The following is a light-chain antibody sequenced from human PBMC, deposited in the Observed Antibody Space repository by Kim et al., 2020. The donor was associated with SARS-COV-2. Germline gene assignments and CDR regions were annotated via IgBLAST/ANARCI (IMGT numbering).Light chain of an antibody. CDR3: SVWDSSLSAVV. V-gene: IGLV10-54*01. CDR2: RTN. J-gene: IGLJ2*01. Sequence: QAGLTQPPSVSKGLRQTATLTCTGDNYNVGNQGAAWLQQHQGHPPKLLFYRTNNRPSGISERFSASRSGNTASLTITGLQPDDEADYYCSVWDSSLSAVVFGGGTQLTVL. CDR1: NYNVGNQG.